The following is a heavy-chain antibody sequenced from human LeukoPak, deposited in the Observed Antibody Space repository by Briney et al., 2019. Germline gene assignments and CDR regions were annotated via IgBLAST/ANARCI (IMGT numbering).Heavy chain of an antibody. Sequence: GESLKISCKGSGYSFTSYWISWVRQMPGKGLEWMGIIYPGDSDTRYSPSFQGQVTISADKSISTAYLQWSSLKASDTAMYYCARLVDSAVRGVIPYYFDYWGQGTLVTVSS. CDR3: ARLVDSAVRGVIPYYFDY. V-gene: IGHV5-51*01. CDR2: IYPGDSDT. J-gene: IGHJ4*02. D-gene: IGHD3-10*02. CDR1: GYSFTSYW.